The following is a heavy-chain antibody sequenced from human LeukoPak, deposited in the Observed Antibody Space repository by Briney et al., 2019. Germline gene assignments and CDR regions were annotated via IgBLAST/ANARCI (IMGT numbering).Heavy chain of an antibody. V-gene: IGHV4-61*01. CDR1: GGSFSNSLYY. Sequence: SETLSLTCTVSGGSFSNSLYYWSWIRQPPGKELEWIGYIYYSGSTNYNPSLKSRVTISIDTSRNQFSLRLNSMTAADTAIYYCARVLRAASWRSYDYWGQGSLVTVSS. D-gene: IGHD5-18*01. J-gene: IGHJ4*02. CDR2: IYYSGST. CDR3: ARVLRAASWRSYDY.